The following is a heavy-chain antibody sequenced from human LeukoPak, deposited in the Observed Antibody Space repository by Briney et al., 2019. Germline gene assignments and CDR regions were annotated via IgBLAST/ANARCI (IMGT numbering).Heavy chain of an antibody. CDR1: GFTFSSYA. Sequence: GGSLRLSCAASGFTFSSYAMSWVRQAPGKGLEWVSAISGSGGSTYYADSVKGRFTISRDNSKNTLYLQMNSLRAEDTAVYYCAKETPRGGYGSGSYYLFDYWGQGTLVTVSS. CDR2: ISGSGGST. CDR3: AKETPRGGYGSGSYYLFDY. V-gene: IGHV3-23*01. J-gene: IGHJ4*02. D-gene: IGHD3-10*01.